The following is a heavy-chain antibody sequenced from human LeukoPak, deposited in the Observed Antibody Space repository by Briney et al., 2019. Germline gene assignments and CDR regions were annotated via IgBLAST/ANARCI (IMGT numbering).Heavy chain of an antibody. V-gene: IGHV1-46*01. J-gene: IGHJ4*02. D-gene: IGHD1-1*01. Sequence: ASVNVSCKASGYTFTSCYMHWVRQAPGQGLEWMGIINPSGGSTTYAQKFQGRVTMTRDTSTSTVYMELSSLRSEDTAVYYCARSWNDYDYFDYWGQGTLVTVSS. CDR2: INPSGGST. CDR1: GYTFTSCY. CDR3: ARSWNDYDYFDY.